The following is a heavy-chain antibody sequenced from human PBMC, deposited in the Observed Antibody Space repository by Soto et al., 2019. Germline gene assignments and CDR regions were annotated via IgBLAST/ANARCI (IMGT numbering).Heavy chain of an antibody. CDR2: IYHTGTT. CDR1: AASISSNSDY. Sequence: QLQESGPGLVKPSETLPLSCTVSAASISSNSDYWAWIRQSPGRGLEGTGSIYHTGTTYSSPSLKSRVTLSVDTSKNHFSLKLSSVTASDTAIYFCARHSPAAPRGFFDAWGQGILVTVSS. D-gene: IGHD3-10*01. CDR3: ARHSPAAPRGFFDA. V-gene: IGHV4-39*01. J-gene: IGHJ5*02.